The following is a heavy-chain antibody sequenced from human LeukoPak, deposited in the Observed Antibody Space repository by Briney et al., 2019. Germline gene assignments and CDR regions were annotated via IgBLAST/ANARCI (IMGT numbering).Heavy chain of an antibody. CDR2: IHYIGVV. Sequence: SETLSLTCTVSRGSISSGDYSWSWIRQPPGKGLEYIAYIHYIGVVQYNSSLKGRLTISLDASKDQFSLQLRSVSAADTAVYHCAGEPRIGGKGSLDYWGQGTLVTVSS. V-gene: IGHV4-30-4*01. J-gene: IGHJ4*02. D-gene: IGHD2-21*01. CDR3: AGEPRIGGKGSLDY. CDR1: RGSISSGDYS.